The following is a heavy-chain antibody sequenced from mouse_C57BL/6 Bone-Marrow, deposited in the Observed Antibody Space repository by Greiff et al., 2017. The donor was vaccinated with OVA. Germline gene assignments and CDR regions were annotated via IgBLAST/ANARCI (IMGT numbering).Heavy chain of an antibody. CDR2: IDPENGDT. Sequence: VQLQQSGAELVRPGASVKLSCTASGFNIKDDYMHWVKQRPEQGLEWIGWIDPENGDTEYASKFQGKATITADTSSNTAYLQLSSLTSEDTAVYYCTTLGDYDEGAWLAYWGQGTLVTVSA. CDR1: GFNIKDDY. J-gene: IGHJ3*01. V-gene: IGHV14-4*01. D-gene: IGHD2-4*01. CDR3: TTLGDYDEGAWLAY.